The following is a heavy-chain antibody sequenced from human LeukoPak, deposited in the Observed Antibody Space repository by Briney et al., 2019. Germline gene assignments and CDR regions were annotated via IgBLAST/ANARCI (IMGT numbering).Heavy chain of an antibody. J-gene: IGHJ4*02. CDR2: IYTSGST. D-gene: IGHD6-13*01. CDR3: AGGPEQQLVSLGD. V-gene: IGHV4-4*07. Sequence: PSETLSLTCTASGVTISSYYWSWIRQPAGKGLEWIGRIYTSGSTNYNPSLKSRVTISVDKSKIQFSLKLSSVVAAGTAVYYCAGGPEQQLVSLGDWGQGTLVTVSS. CDR1: GVTISSYY.